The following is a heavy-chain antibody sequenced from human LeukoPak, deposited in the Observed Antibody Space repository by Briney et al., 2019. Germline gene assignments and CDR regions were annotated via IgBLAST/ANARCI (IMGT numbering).Heavy chain of an antibody. J-gene: IGHJ6*03. Sequence: SVKVSCKASGGTFSSYAISWVRQAPGQGLEWMGGIIPIFGTANYAQKFQGRVTITTDESTSTAYMELSSLRSEDTAVYYCANRAYYYDGSGYPGTGYMDVWGKGTTVTVSS. CDR3: ANRAYYYDGSGYPGTGYMDV. V-gene: IGHV1-69*05. CDR2: IIPIFGTA. CDR1: GGTFSSYA. D-gene: IGHD3-22*01.